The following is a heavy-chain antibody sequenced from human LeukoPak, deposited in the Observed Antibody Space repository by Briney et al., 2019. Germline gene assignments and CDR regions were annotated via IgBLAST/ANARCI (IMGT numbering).Heavy chain of an antibody. V-gene: IGHV3-48*01. CDR3: ARGSCTGTSCYDY. D-gene: IGHD2-2*01. CDR2: ISGSSSTI. Sequence: PGGSLRLSCAASEFTFNNYGMNWARQAPGKGLEWVSYISGSSSTIYYADSVKGRFTISRNNVRNSLYLQMNSLRAEDTAVYYCARGSCTGTSCYDYWGQGTLVTVSS. J-gene: IGHJ4*02. CDR1: EFTFNNYG.